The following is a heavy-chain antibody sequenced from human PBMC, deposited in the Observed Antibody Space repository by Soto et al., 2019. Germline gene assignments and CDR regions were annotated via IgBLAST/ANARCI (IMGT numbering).Heavy chain of an antibody. CDR3: ARGGTEMLTRYYFDC. CDR2: IIHIFGTA. D-gene: IGHD3-9*01. Sequence: QVQLVQSGAEVKKPGSSVKVSCKASGGTFSSYAISWVRQAPGQGLEWMGGIIHIFGTANYAQKFQGRVTITGDESRSTAYNELSSLSSEDTAVYYCARGGTEMLTRYYFDCWGQGTLVTVSS. V-gene: IGHV1-69*12. J-gene: IGHJ4*02. CDR1: GGTFSSYA.